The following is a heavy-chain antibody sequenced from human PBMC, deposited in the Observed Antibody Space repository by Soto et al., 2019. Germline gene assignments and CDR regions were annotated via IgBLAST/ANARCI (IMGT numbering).Heavy chain of an antibody. CDR3: ARQGFGVLHGLVDV. V-gene: IGHV4-59*12. J-gene: IGHJ6*02. Sequence: SETLSLTWSVSGGTIISGYGTWIRHHTGKGLEWIGYIYLGGSISYNPSLKGRVSISVDTSKNQFSLTLTSVTAADTAVYYCARQGFGVLHGLVDVWGQGTTVTVSS. CDR1: GGTIISGY. CDR2: IYLGGSI. D-gene: IGHD3-10*01.